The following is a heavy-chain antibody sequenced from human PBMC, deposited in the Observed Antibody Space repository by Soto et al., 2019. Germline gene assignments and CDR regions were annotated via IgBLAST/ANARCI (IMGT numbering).Heavy chain of an antibody. J-gene: IGHJ6*02. V-gene: IGHV3-49*03. CDR1: GFTFGDYA. Sequence: GGSLRLSCTASGFTFGDYAMSWFRQAPGKGLEWVGFIRSKAYGGTTEYAASVKGRFTISRDDSKSIAYLQMNSLKTEDTAVYYCTRWGYYYGSGSYYLVGDVWGQGTTVTVSS. CDR3: TRWGYYYGSGSYYLVGDV. CDR2: IRSKAYGGTT. D-gene: IGHD3-10*01.